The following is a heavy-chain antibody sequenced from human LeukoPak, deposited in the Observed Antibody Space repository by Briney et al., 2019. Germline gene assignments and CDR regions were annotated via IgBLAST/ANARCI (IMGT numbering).Heavy chain of an antibody. CDR2: FDPEDGET. Sequence: ASVKVSCKASGGTFSSYAISWVRQAPGQGLEWMGGFDPEDGETIYAQKFQGRVTMTEDTSTDTAYMELSSLRSEDTAVYYCATGPLTASSSWYLWGGPPLDSYYMDVWGKGTTVTVSS. V-gene: IGHV1-24*01. D-gene: IGHD6-13*01. J-gene: IGHJ6*03. CDR3: ATGPLTASSSWYLWGGPPLDSYYMDV. CDR1: GGTFSSYA.